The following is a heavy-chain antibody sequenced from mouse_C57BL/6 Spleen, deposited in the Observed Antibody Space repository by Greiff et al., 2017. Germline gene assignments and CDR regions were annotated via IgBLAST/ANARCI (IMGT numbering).Heavy chain of an antibody. CDR2: ISSGSSTI. CDR3: ARGAFTTVVAEAMDY. CDR1: GFTFSDYG. D-gene: IGHD1-1*01. V-gene: IGHV5-17*01. J-gene: IGHJ4*01. Sequence: EVQRVESGGGLVKPGGSLKLSCAASGFTFSDYGMHWVRQAPEKGLEWVAYISSGSSTIYYADTVKGRFTISRDNAKNTLFLQMTSLRSEDTAMYYCARGAFTTVVAEAMDYWGQGTSVTVSS.